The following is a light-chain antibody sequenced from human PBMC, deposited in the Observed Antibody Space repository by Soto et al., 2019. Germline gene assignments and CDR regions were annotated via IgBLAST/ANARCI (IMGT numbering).Light chain of an antibody. Sequence: VLTQSPGTLSLSPGESATLCLMSSQYVSSGYLAWYQQKPGQAPRLLIYGASTRAAGIPDRFSGSGSETDFSLSIRRLEPEDFAVYYCQQYGYSPITFGQGTRLEIK. CDR2: GAS. CDR3: QQYGYSPIT. J-gene: IGKJ5*01. V-gene: IGKV3-20*01. CDR1: QYVSSGY.